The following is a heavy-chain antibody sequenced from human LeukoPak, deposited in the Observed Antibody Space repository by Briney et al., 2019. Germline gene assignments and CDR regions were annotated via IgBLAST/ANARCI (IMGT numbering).Heavy chain of an antibody. Sequence: SVKVSCKASGGTFSSYANSWVRHAPGQGLEWMGGIIPIFGTANYAQKFQGRVTITTDESTSTAYMELSSLRSEDTAVYFCAGGDYDILTGPFDYWGQGTLVTVSS. D-gene: IGHD3-9*01. J-gene: IGHJ4*02. CDR1: GGTFSSYA. CDR2: IIPIFGTA. CDR3: AGGDYDILTGPFDY. V-gene: IGHV1-69*05.